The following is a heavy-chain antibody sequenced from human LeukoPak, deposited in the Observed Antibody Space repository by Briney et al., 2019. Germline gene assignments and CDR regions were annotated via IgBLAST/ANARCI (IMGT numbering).Heavy chain of an antibody. D-gene: IGHD2-8*01. V-gene: IGHV4-39*01. Sequence: SETLSLTCTVSGGSIDSSSYYWGWIRQPPGKGLEWIGSIHYGGSTYYNPSPKSRVTISVDTSKNQFSLKLSSVTAADTAVYYCARARPKYCTNGVCYWNWFDPWGQGTLVTVSS. CDR1: GGSIDSSSYY. CDR3: ARARPKYCTNGVCYWNWFDP. J-gene: IGHJ5*02. CDR2: IHYGGST.